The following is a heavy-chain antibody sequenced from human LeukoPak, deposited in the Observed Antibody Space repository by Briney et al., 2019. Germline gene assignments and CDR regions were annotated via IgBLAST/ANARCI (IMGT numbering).Heavy chain of an antibody. CDR3: AREKLACSSTSCYRAPNWFDP. V-gene: IGHV4-34*01. J-gene: IGHJ5*02. CDR1: GGSFSGYY. D-gene: IGHD2-2*01. CDR2: INHGGST. Sequence: PSETLSLTCAVYGGSFSGYYWSWIRQPPGKGLEWIGEINHGGSTNYNPSLKSRVTISVDTSKNQFSLKLSSVTAADTAVYYCAREKLACSSTSCYRAPNWFDPWGQGTLVTVSS.